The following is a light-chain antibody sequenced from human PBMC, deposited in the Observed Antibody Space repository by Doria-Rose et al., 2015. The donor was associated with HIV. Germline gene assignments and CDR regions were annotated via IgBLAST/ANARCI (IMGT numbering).Light chain of an antibody. Sequence: DIRLTQSPESLGMSLGERATLNCKSNQSLLYTSKNYLAWYQQKPGQPPKLLIYWASTRQSGVPARFSGSGSGTDFTLAISSLEAEDVAVYYCQQHYDTPSFGPGTTVDIK. CDR3: QQHYDTPS. J-gene: IGKJ3*01. CDR2: WAS. V-gene: IGKV4-1*01. CDR1: QSLLYTSKNY.